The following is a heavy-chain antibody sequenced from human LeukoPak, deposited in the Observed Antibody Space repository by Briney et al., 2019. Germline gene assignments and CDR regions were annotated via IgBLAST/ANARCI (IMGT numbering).Heavy chain of an antibody. Sequence: GGSLRLSCAASGFTFGSSAMICVRQSPGKGPEWVSNFRRSGPDTYFPDSVKGRYTIFRDNTKNTLYLQMNSLRAEDKGVYYCAKGSLGSWYYFDYWGQGTLVTVSS. CDR2: FRRSGPDT. D-gene: IGHD6-13*01. CDR3: AKGSLGSWYYFDY. V-gene: IGHV3-23*01. CDR1: GFTFGSSA. J-gene: IGHJ4*02.